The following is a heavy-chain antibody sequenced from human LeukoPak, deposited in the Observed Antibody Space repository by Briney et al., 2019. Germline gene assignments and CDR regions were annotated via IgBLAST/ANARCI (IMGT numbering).Heavy chain of an antibody. CDR1: GGSISGYY. D-gene: IGHD2-15*01. CDR2: INHSGST. V-gene: IGHV4-34*01. CDR3: ARGLSAIVY. J-gene: IGHJ4*02. Sequence: PSETLSLTCTVSGGSISGYYWSWIRQPLGKGLEWIGEINHSGSTNYNPSLKSRVTISVDTSKNQFSLKLSSVTAADTAVYYCARGLSAIVYWGQGTLVTASS.